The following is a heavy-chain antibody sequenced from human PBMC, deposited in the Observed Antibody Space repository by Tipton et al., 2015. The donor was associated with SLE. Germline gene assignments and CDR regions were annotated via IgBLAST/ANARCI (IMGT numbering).Heavy chain of an antibody. J-gene: IGHJ6*03. D-gene: IGHD3-3*01. CDR3: ARTLRGDGVVVGLDHYYMDV. V-gene: IGHV4-61*05. CDR1: GGSITHTSYY. CDR2: IYYSGSYYSGST. Sequence: TLSLTCTVSGGSITHTSYYWGWIRQPPGKGLEWIGHIYYSGSYYSGSTNYNPSLKSRVTISEDTSKDQFSLKLTSVTAADTAVYYCARTLRGDGVVVGLDHYYMDVWGKGTTVTVSS.